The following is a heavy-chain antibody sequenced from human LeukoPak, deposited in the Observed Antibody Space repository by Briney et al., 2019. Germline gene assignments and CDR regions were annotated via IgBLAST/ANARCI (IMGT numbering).Heavy chain of an antibody. D-gene: IGHD1-26*01. V-gene: IGHV1-18*01. CDR1: GYSFVFFG. CDR3: ARAVSGSLYGDFDF. CDR2: INSHNGDT. J-gene: IGHJ4*02. Sequence: GASVKVSCKASGYSFVFFGVSGVRQAPGQGLEWMGWINSHNGDTKYAERLQGRVFMTTDTSTSTSYMELRSLRSDDTAVYYCARAVSGSLYGDFDFWGQGTLVTVSS.